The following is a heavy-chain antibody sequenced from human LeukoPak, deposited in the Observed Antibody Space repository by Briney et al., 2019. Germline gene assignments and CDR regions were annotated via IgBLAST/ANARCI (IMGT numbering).Heavy chain of an antibody. D-gene: IGHD6-13*01. CDR2: ISWNSGSI. J-gene: IGHJ5*02. V-gene: IGHV3-9*01. CDR1: GFTFDDYA. Sequence: GGSLRLSCAASGFTFDDYAMHWVRRAPGKGLEWVSGISWNSGSIGYADSVKGRFTISRDNAKNSLYLQMNGLRAEDTALYYCARAAGPHQIAAAGKNWFDPWGQGTLVTVSS. CDR3: ARAAGPHQIAAAGKNWFDP.